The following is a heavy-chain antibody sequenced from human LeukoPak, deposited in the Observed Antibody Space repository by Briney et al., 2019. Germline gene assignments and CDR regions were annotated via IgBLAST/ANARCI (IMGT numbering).Heavy chain of an antibody. CDR3: ARTASYYYYGMDV. CDR2: IYYSGST. Sequence: PSETLSLTCTVSGGSISSGDYYWSWIRQPPGKGLEWIGYIYYSGSTNYNPSLKSRVTISVDTSKNQFSLKLSSVTAADTAVYYCARTASYYYYGMDVWGQGTTVAVSS. J-gene: IGHJ6*02. V-gene: IGHV4-61*08. CDR1: GGSISSGDYY.